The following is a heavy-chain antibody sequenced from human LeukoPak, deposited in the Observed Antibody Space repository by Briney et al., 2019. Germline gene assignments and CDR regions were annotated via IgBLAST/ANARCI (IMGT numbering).Heavy chain of an antibody. V-gene: IGHV1-69*05. Sequence: SVKVSCQASVGTFSSYAISWVRQAPGQGLEWMGGIIPIFGTANYAQKFQGRVTITTDEPTSTAYMELSSLRSEDTAVYYCASGLTPAYYYYYYMDVWGKGTTVTVSS. D-gene: IGHD3-9*01. CDR1: VGTFSSYA. CDR2: IIPIFGTA. J-gene: IGHJ6*03. CDR3: ASGLTPAYYYYYYMDV.